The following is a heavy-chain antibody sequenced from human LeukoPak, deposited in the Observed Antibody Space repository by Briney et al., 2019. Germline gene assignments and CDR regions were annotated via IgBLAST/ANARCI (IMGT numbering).Heavy chain of an antibody. CDR3: ARDAYYDSSGYYPLDY. CDR2: ISYDGSNK. V-gene: IGHV3-30-3*01. CDR1: GFTFSSYA. D-gene: IGHD3-22*01. Sequence: GGSLRLSCAASGFTFSSYAMHWVRQAPGKGLEWVAVISYDGSNKYYADSVKGRFTISRDNSKNTLYLQMNSLRAEDTAVYYCARDAYYDSSGYYPLDYWGQGTLVTVSS. J-gene: IGHJ4*02.